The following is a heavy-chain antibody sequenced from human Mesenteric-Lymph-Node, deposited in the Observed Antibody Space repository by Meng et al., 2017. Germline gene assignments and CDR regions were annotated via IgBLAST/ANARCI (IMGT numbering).Heavy chain of an antibody. CDR3: ARVDAYYYDSSGYPTRTHYFDY. CDR2: INHSGST. D-gene: IGHD3-22*01. CDR1: GGSFSGYY. J-gene: IGHJ4*02. V-gene: IGHV4-34*01. Sequence: SETLSLTCAVYGGSFSGYYWSWIRQPPGKGLEWIGEINHSGSTYYNPSLKSRVTISVDTSKNQFSLKLSSVTAADTAVYYCARVDAYYYDSSGYPTRTHYFDYWGQGTLVTVSS.